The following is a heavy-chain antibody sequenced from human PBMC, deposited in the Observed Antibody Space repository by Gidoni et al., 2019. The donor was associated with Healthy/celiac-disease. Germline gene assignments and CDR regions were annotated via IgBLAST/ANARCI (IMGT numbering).Heavy chain of an antibody. CDR2: IGTAGDT. Sequence: EVQLVESGGGLVQPGGSLRLSCAASGFTFSSYDMHWVRQATGKGLEWVSAIGTAGDTYYPGSVKGRFTISRENAKNSLYLQMNSLRAGDTAVYYCARGRGYYDFWSGYTCFDYWGQGTLVTVSS. CDR3: ARGRGYYDFWSGYTCFDY. CDR1: GFTFSSYD. D-gene: IGHD3-3*01. V-gene: IGHV3-13*01. J-gene: IGHJ4*02.